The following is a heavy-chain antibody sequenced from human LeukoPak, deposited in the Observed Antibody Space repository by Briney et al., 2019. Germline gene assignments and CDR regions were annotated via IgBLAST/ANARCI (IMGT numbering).Heavy chain of an antibody. CDR3: ARQFKSSGYYYAGSYYFDY. D-gene: IGHD3-22*01. J-gene: IGHJ4*02. V-gene: IGHV4-30-4*08. CDR2: IYYSGST. CDR1: GASISDSTYY. Sequence: SETLSLTCTVSGASISDSTYYWDWIRQPPGKGLEWIGYIYYSGSTYYNPSLKSRVTISVDTSKNQFSLKLSSVTAADTAVYYCARQFKSSGYYYAGSYYFDYWGQGTLVTVSS.